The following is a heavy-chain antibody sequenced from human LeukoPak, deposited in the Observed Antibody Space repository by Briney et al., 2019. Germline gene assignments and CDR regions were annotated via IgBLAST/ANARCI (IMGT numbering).Heavy chain of an antibody. CDR2: IYYSGST. D-gene: IGHD6-13*01. Sequence: SETLSLTCTVSGGSISSYYWSWLRQPPGKGLEWTGYIYYSGSTNYNPSLKSRVTISVDTSKNQFSLKLSSVTAADTAVYYCARVAAAGYFDYWGQGTLVTVSS. J-gene: IGHJ4*02. V-gene: IGHV4-59*01. CDR3: ARVAAAGYFDY. CDR1: GGSISSYY.